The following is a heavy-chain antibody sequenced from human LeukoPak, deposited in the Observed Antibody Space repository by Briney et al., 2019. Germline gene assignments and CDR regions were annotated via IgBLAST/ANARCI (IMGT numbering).Heavy chain of an antibody. Sequence: PPETLSLTCTVSGGSISSGSYYWSWIRQPAGKGLEWIGRIYTSGSTNYNPSLKSRATISVDTSKNQFPLKLSSVTAADTAVYYCARDGLPAVDRWFDPWGQGTLVTVSS. CDR1: GGSISSGSYY. J-gene: IGHJ5*02. V-gene: IGHV4-61*02. CDR3: ARDGLPAVDRWFDP. D-gene: IGHD3-22*01. CDR2: IYTSGST.